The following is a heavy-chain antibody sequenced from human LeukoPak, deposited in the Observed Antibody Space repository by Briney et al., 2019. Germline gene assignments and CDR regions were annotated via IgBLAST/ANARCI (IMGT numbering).Heavy chain of an antibody. Sequence: ASVKVSCKASGYTFTSYGISWVRQAPGQGLECMGWISAYNGNTNYAQKLQGRVTMTTDTSTSTAYMELRSLRSDDTAVYYCAREGGYSYGLYGDYYGMDVWGQGTTVTVSS. CDR3: AREGGYSYGLYGDYYGMDV. J-gene: IGHJ6*02. CDR1: GYTFTSYG. D-gene: IGHD5-18*01. CDR2: ISAYNGNT. V-gene: IGHV1-18*01.